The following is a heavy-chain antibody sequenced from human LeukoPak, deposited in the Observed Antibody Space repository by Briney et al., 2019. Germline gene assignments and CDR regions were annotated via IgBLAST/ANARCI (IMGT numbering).Heavy chain of an antibody. Sequence: TGGSLRLSCAVSGFTFSSYWMGWVRQAPGKGLEWLATIGKDGSEKYYVDSVKGRFTISRDNAKNSLYLQMNSLRAEDTAVYHCATASRGDSGYWGQGTLVTVSS. D-gene: IGHD2-21*02. V-gene: IGHV3-7*01. CDR2: IGKDGSEK. CDR1: GFTFSSYW. J-gene: IGHJ4*02. CDR3: ATASRGDSGY.